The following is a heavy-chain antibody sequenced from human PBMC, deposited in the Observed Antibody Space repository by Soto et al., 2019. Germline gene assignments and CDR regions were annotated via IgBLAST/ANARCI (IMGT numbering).Heavy chain of an antibody. J-gene: IGHJ4*02. D-gene: IGHD2-21*02. V-gene: IGHV3-7*01. CDR2: VKEDGSET. Sequence: PGGSLRLSCRASGFTFNSFWMSWVRQAPGKGLEWVANVKEDGSETYYVDSVKGRFTISRDNAKNSLYLQMHSLRAEDTAVYYCARRGDDFDSWGQGTLVTVS. CDR3: ARRGDDFDS. CDR1: GFTFNSFW.